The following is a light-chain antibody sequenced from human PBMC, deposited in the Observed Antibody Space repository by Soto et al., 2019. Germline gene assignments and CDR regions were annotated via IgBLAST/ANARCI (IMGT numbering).Light chain of an antibody. CDR1: QSISSW. Sequence: SPSPLSASVGDRVTITCRASQSISSWLAWYQQKPGKAPKLLIYKASTLKSGVPSRFSGSGSGTEFTLTISSLQPDDFATYYCQHYNSYSEAFGQGTKVDIK. J-gene: IGKJ1*01. CDR2: KAS. V-gene: IGKV1-5*03. CDR3: QHYNSYSEA.